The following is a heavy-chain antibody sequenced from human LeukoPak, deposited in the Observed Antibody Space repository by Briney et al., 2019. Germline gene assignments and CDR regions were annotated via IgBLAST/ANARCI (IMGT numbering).Heavy chain of an antibody. V-gene: IGHV1-24*01. CDR2: FDPEDGET. D-gene: IGHD3-16*01. J-gene: IGHJ3*02. CDR3: ARVGRGLGAFDI. CDR1: GYTLTELS. Sequence: ATVKVSCKVSGYTLTELSMHWVRQAPGKGLEWMGGFDPEDGETIYAQKFQGRVTMTEDTSTDTAYMELSSLRSEDTAVYYCARVGRGLGAFDIWGQGTMVTVSS.